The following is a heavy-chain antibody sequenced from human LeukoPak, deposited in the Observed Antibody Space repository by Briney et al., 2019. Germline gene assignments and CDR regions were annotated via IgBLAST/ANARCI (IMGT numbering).Heavy chain of an antibody. J-gene: IGHJ5*02. CDR2: IKQDGTET. CDR1: GFTFSSYW. V-gene: IGHV3-7*04. Sequence: GSLRLSCEASGFTFSSYWMSWVRQAPGKGLEWVANIKQDGTETYYVDSVKGRFTISRDNAKDLLYLQMNSLRVEDTAVYYCARDSRSVVAAIRLSWFDPWGQGTLVTLSS. D-gene: IGHD2-21*02. CDR3: ARDSRSVVAAIRLSWFDP.